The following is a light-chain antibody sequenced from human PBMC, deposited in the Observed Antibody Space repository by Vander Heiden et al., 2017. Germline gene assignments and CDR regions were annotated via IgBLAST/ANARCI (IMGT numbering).Light chain of an antibody. V-gene: IGKV3-15*01. J-gene: IGKJ2*01. Sequence: EIVMTQSPATLSVSPGERAALSCRASQSVSSNLARYQQKPGQAPRLLISGASTRATGIPARFSGNGSGTEFTLTISSLQSEDFAVYYCQQYNNWPYTFGQGTKLEIK. CDR1: QSVSSN. CDR2: GAS. CDR3: QQYNNWPYT.